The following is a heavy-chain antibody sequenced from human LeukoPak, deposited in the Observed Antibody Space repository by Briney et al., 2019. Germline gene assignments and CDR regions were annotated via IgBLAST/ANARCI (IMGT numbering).Heavy chain of an antibody. CDR3: ARNSGSYSPWFDP. CDR2: INPNSGGT. J-gene: IGHJ5*02. D-gene: IGHD1-26*01. CDR1: GYTFTGYY. Sequence: ASVKVSCKASGYTFTGYYMHWVRQAPGQGLEWMGWINPNSGGTNYAQKFQGRVTMTRDTSISTAYMELSRLRSDDTAVYYCARNSGSYSPWFDPWGQGTLVTVSS. V-gene: IGHV1-2*02.